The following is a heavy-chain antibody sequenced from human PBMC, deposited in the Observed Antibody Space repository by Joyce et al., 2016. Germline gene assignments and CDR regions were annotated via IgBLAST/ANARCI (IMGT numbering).Heavy chain of an antibody. D-gene: IGHD3-10*01. V-gene: IGHV5-51*01. Sequence: EVRLVQSGAEVKKPGESVRISCNGSGYSFTTSWIGWVRQMPGKGLEWRGIIYPDDSDTKYSPSFQGQVTISADKSISTAYLQWSSLKASDTAIYYCARAKDYFGLTTYLYYFDYWGQGTLVTVSS. CDR3: ARAKDYFGLTTYLYYFDY. J-gene: IGHJ4*02. CDR2: IYPDDSDT. CDR1: GYSFTTSW.